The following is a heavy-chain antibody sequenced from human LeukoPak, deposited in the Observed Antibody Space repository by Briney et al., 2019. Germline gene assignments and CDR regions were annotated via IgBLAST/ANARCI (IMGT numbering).Heavy chain of an antibody. V-gene: IGHV4-34*01. CDR2: INHSGST. Sequence: TSETLSLTCAVYGGSFSGYYWSWIRQPPGKGLEWIGEINHSGSTNYNPSLKSRVTISVDTSKNQFSLKLSSVTAADTAVYYCARGTTMVRKVFDPWGQGTLVTVSS. CDR1: GGSFSGYY. D-gene: IGHD3-10*01. J-gene: IGHJ5*02. CDR3: ARGTTMVRKVFDP.